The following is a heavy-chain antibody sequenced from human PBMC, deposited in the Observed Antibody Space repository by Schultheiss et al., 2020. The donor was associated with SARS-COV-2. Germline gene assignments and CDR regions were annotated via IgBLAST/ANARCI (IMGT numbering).Heavy chain of an antibody. V-gene: IGHV4-59*01. Sequence: SETLSLTCAVYGGSFSGYYWSWIRQPPGKGLEWIGYIYNIKTTRYNPSLKSRVTISVDTSKNQFSLKLSSVTAADTAVYYCARGRDGYIVSDWYFDLWGRGTLVTVSS. CDR1: GGSFSGYY. D-gene: IGHD5-24*01. CDR3: ARGRDGYIVSDWYFDL. J-gene: IGHJ2*01. CDR2: IYNIKTT.